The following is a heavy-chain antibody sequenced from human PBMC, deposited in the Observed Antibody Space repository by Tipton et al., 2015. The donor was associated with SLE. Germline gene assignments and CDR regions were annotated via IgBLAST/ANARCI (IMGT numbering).Heavy chain of an antibody. Sequence: QSGPEVKKPGSSVKVSCKASGGTFSSYAISWVRQAPGQGLEWMGGIIPIFGTANYAQKFQGRVTITTDESTSTAYMELSSLISDDTAVYYCARGWSEVGAAPSPYGYWGQGTLVTVSS. V-gene: IGHV1-69*05. CDR3: ARGWSEVGAAPSPYGY. J-gene: IGHJ4*02. CDR1: GGTFSSYA. CDR2: IIPIFGTA. D-gene: IGHD1-26*01.